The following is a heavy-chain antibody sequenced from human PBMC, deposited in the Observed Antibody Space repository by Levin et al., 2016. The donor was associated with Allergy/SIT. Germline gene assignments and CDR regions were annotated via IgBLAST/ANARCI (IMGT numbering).Heavy chain of an antibody. Sequence: WVRQAPGQGLEWMGIINPSGGSTSYAQKFQGRVTMTTDTSTSTAYMELRSLRSDDTAVYYCARDGGHIVVVPAAMIPNYYYYGMDVWGQGTTVTVSS. V-gene: IGHV1-46*01. D-gene: IGHD2-2*01. J-gene: IGHJ6*02. CDR2: INPSGGST. CDR3: ARDGGHIVVVPAAMIPNYYYYGMDV.